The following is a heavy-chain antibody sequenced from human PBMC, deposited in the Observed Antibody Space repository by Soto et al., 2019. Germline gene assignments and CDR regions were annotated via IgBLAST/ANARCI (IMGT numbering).Heavy chain of an antibody. D-gene: IGHD5-12*01. V-gene: IGHV1-69*02. CDR2: IIPILGIA. Sequence: GASVKVSCKASGGTFSSYTISWVRQAPGQGLEWMGRIIPILGIANYAQKFQGRVTITADKSTSTAYMELSSLRSEDTAVYYCARTNSGYPWSTGEESKPINYFDYWGQGTLVTVSS. J-gene: IGHJ4*02. CDR3: ARTNSGYPWSTGEESKPINYFDY. CDR1: GGTFSSYT.